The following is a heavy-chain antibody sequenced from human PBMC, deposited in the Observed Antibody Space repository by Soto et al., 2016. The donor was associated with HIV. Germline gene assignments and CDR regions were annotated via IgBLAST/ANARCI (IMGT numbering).Heavy chain of an antibody. CDR3: ARDAGYSSGWGFDY. CDR1: EFTVSSNY. Sequence: EVQLVESGGGLVQPGGSLRLSCAASEFTVSSNYMGWVRQAPGKGLEWVSLIYSGGRTYYADSVKGRFTISRDSSKNTLYLQMNSLRAEDTAVYYCARDAGYSSGWGFDYWGQGTLVSVSS. J-gene: IGHJ4*02. CDR2: IYSGGRT. V-gene: IGHV3-66*01. D-gene: IGHD6-19*01.